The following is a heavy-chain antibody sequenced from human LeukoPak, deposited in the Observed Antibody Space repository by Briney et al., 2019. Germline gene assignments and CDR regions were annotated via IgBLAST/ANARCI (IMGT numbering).Heavy chain of an antibody. CDR2: IIPIFGTA. CDR1: GGTFSSYA. CDR3: ARDLTLLLGEGY. Sequence: GSSVKVSCKASGGTFSSYAISWVRQAPGQGLEWMGGIIPIFGTANYAQKFQGRVMITADESTSTAYMELSRLRSDDTAVYYCARDLTLLLGEGYWGQGTLATVSS. J-gene: IGHJ4*02. V-gene: IGHV1-69*01. D-gene: IGHD3-16*01.